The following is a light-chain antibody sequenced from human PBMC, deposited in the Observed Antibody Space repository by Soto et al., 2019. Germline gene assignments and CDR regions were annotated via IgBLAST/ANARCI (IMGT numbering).Light chain of an antibody. Sequence: QSVLTQPPSASGSLGQSVTISCTGTSSDVGGYNYVSWYQQHPGKAPKLMIYEVSKRPSGVPDRFSGSKSGNTASLTVSGLQAEDEADYYCSSYGGSNTFGGFGTRTKVTVL. CDR3: SSYGGSNTFGG. CDR1: SSDVGGYNY. V-gene: IGLV2-8*01. J-gene: IGLJ1*01. CDR2: EVS.